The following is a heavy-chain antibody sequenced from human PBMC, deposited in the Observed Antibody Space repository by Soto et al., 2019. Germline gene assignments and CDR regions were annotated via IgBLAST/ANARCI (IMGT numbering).Heavy chain of an antibody. CDR2: IIPILGIA. V-gene: IGHV1-69*02. D-gene: IGHD5-18*01. CDR3: ARVSGTDTAMVFDP. CDR1: GGTFSSYT. Sequence: QVQLVQSGAEVKKPGSSVKVSCKASGGTFSSYTISWVRQAPGQGLEWMGRIIPILGIANYAQKFQGRVTITADKSTSTDYMELSSLRSEDTAVYYCARVSGTDTAMVFDPWGQGTLVTVSS. J-gene: IGHJ5*02.